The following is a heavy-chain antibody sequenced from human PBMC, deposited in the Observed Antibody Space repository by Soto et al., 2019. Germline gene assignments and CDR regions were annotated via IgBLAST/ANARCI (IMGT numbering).Heavy chain of an antibody. D-gene: IGHD3-10*01. Sequence: QVTLQESGPVLVKPTETLTLTCTVSGFSLSNARMGVTWIRQPPGRALEWLAHIFSSDEKSYITSLESRLTISKDTSKSQVVLITTNMDPVDTATYYCARIVRYFGELETYNWFDPWGQGTLVTVSS. CDR1: GFSLSNARMG. CDR2: IFSSDEK. J-gene: IGHJ5*02. V-gene: IGHV2-26*01. CDR3: ARIVRYFGELETYNWFDP.